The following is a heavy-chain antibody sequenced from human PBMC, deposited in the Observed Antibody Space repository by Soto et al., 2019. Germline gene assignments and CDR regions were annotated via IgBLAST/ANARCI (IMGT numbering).Heavy chain of an antibody. V-gene: IGHV1-18*01. D-gene: IGHD1-26*01. CDR3: ARSGSVPYYYGGLDV. J-gene: IGHJ6*02. Sequence: VQLVQSGAEVKKPGASVKVSCKASGYTFSRSGISWVRQAPGQGLEWMGWISTYNGDTNYAQKVQGIVTMTTDTATSTPFMELRSLRSADTPVYYCARSGSVPYYYGGLDVWCPGTTVTVSS. CDR2: ISTYNGDT. CDR1: GYTFSRSG.